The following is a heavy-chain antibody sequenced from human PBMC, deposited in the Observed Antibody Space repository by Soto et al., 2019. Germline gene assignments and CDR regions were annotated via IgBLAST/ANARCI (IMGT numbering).Heavy chain of an antibody. J-gene: IGHJ5*02. CDR2: MFYSGAT. CDR1: GGSISDISYC. Sequence: SETLSLTCTVSGGSISDISYCWGWIRQPPGKGLQWIGCMFYSGATYYNPSLKNRVTLSVDTSNNEFSLKLVSVTAPDTAVYYCARHKSGSDWLDPWGQGTLVTAPQ. CDR3: ARHKSGSDWLDP. V-gene: IGHV4-39*01. D-gene: IGHD2-15*01.